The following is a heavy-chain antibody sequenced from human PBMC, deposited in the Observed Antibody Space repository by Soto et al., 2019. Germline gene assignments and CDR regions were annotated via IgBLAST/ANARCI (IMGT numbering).Heavy chain of an antibody. V-gene: IGHV3-23*01. CDR2: ISGSGSST. D-gene: IGHD3-10*01. CDR3: AKAYYGSGSYASDAFDI. Sequence: QVLESGGGLVQPGGSLRLSCAASGFTFSGYAMSWVRQAPGKGLEWVSGISGSGSSTYYADSVKGRFTISRDNSKNTLYLQMNSLRAEDTAVYSCAKAYYGSGSYASDAFDIWGQGTMVTVSS. J-gene: IGHJ3*02. CDR1: GFTFSGYA.